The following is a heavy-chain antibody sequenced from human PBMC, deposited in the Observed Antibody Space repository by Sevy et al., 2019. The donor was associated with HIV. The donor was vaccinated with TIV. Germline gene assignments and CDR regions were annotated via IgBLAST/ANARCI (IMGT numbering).Heavy chain of an antibody. CDR1: GFTFSSYA. CDR3: ARGLRFLEWLLSREDTFDY. J-gene: IGHJ4*02. Sequence: GGSLRLSCAASGFTFSSYAMHWVRQAPGKGLEWVAVISSDGSNKSYSDSVKGRFTISRDNSKNTLYLQMNSLRAEDTAVYYCARGLRFLEWLLSREDTFDYWGQGTLVTVSS. V-gene: IGHV3-30-3*01. D-gene: IGHD3-3*01. CDR2: ISSDGSNK.